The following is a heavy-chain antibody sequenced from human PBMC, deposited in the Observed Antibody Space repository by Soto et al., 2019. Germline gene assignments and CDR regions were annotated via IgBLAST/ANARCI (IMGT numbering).Heavy chain of an antibody. Sequence: SETLSLTCTVSGGSISSYYWSWIRQPPGKGLEWIGYIYYSGGTNYNPSLKSRVTISVDTSKNQFSLKLSSVTAADTAVYYCARGLYYYDSSGYPNWFDPWGQGTLVTVS. D-gene: IGHD3-22*01. CDR3: ARGLYYYDSSGYPNWFDP. V-gene: IGHV4-59*01. CDR1: GGSISSYY. CDR2: IYYSGGT. J-gene: IGHJ5*02.